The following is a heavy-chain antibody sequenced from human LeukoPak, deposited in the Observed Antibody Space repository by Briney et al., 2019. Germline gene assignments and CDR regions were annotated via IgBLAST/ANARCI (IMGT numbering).Heavy chain of an antibody. J-gene: IGHJ4*02. Sequence: SVTVSCKASGGTFSSYAISWVRQAPGQGLEWMGGIIPIFGTANYAQKFQGRVTITADESTSTAYMELSSLRSEDTAVYYCARDRGYYDSSGYYYAPGDYWGQGTLVTVSS. CDR2: IIPIFGTA. CDR1: GGTFSSYA. CDR3: ARDRGYYDSSGYYYAPGDY. D-gene: IGHD3-22*01. V-gene: IGHV1-69*13.